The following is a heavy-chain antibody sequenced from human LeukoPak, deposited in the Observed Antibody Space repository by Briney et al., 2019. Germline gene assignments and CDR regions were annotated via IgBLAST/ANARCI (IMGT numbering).Heavy chain of an antibody. J-gene: IGHJ6*03. Sequence: ASVKVSCKASGYTFTSYDINWVRQATGQGLEWMGWMNPNSGNTGYAQKFQGRVTITRNTSISTAHMELSSLRSEDTAVYYCARSYSSSRWALYYYYMDVWGRGTTVTVSS. CDR3: ARSYSSSRWALYYYYMDV. CDR1: GYTFTSYD. CDR2: MNPNSGNT. D-gene: IGHD6-6*01. V-gene: IGHV1-8*03.